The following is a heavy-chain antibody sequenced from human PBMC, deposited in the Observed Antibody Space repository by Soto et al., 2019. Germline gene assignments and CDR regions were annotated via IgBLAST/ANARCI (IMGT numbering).Heavy chain of an antibody. CDR1: GFTFSSYA. Sequence: GGSLRLSCAASGFTFSSYAMHWVRQAPGKGLEYVSAISSNGGSTYYANSVKGRFTISRDNSKNTLYLQMGSLRAEDMAVYYCARDPYGSGSGLILRYYYMDVWGKGTTVTVSS. J-gene: IGHJ6*03. CDR2: ISSNGGST. V-gene: IGHV3-64*01. CDR3: ARDPYGSGSGLILRYYYMDV. D-gene: IGHD3-10*01.